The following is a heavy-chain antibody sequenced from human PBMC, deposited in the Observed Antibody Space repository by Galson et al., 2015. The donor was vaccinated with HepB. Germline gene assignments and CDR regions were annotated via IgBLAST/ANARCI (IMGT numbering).Heavy chain of an antibody. CDR1: GYTFTGYY. D-gene: IGHD1-1*01. CDR3: ATARTSTGTVSNWFDP. V-gene: IGHV1-2*06. Sequence: SVKVSCKASGYTFTGYYMHWVRQAPGQGLEWMGRINPNSGGTNYAQKFQGRVTMTRDTSISTAYMELSRLRSDDTAVYYCATARTSTGTVSNWFDPWGQGTLVTVSS. J-gene: IGHJ5*02. CDR2: INPNSGGT.